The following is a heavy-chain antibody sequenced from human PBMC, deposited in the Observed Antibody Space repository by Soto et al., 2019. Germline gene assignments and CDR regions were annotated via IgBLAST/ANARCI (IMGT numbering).Heavy chain of an antibody. CDR1: GGSISSSSYY. V-gene: IGHV4-39*01. CDR2: IYYSGST. J-gene: IGHJ5*02. D-gene: IGHD6-13*01. CDR3: ARPISSSWYVRFQYRAENNWFDP. Sequence: SETLSLTCTVSGGSISSSSYYWGWIRQPPGKGLEWIGSIYYSGSTYYNPSLKSRVTISVDTSKNQFSLKLSSVTAADTAVYYCARPISSSWYVRFQYRAENNWFDPWGQGTLVTVSS.